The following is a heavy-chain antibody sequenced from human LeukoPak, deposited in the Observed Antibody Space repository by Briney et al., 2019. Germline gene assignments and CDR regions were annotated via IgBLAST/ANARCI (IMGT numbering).Heavy chain of an antibody. V-gene: IGHV3-23*01. CDR3: ATDVLRFLEWLSLFNYFDY. J-gene: IGHJ4*02. CDR2: ISGSGGST. CDR1: GFTFSSYA. D-gene: IGHD3-3*01. Sequence: PGGSLRLSCAASGFTFSSYAMSWVRQAPGKGLEWVSAISGSGGSTYYADSVKGRFTISRDNSKNTLYLQMNSLRAEDTAVYYCATDVLRFLEWLSLFNYFDYWGQGTLVTVSS.